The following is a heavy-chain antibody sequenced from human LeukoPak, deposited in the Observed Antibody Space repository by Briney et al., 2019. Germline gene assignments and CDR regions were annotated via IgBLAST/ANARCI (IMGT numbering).Heavy chain of an antibody. V-gene: IGHV3-23*01. CDR2: ISGSGGDT. CDR3: AKDPAIAVAARGNWFDP. J-gene: IGHJ5*02. CDR1: GFTFSNFP. Sequence: GGSLRLSCAASGFTFSNFPMTWVRQAPGKGLEAFSSISGSGGDTYYKDSVQGRFTISRDNSKNTLYLQMNSLRAEDTAVYYCAKDPAIAVAARGNWFDPWGQGTLVTVSS. D-gene: IGHD6-19*01.